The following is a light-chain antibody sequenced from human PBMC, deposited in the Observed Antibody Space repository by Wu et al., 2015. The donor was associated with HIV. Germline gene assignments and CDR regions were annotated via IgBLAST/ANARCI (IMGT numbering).Light chain of an antibody. CDR1: QAISTY. V-gene: IGKV1-9*01. CDR2: AAS. CDR3: QQYDSYMYT. Sequence: DIQLTQSPSFLSASIGDRVTITCRASQAISTYLVWYQQKPGKAPKLLIYAASTLQSGVPSRFSGSGSGTEFTLTINSLQPDDFATYYCQQYDSYMYTFGQGTKLQIK. J-gene: IGKJ2*01.